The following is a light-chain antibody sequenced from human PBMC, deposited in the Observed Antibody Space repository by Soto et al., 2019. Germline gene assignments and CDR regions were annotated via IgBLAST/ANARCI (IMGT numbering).Light chain of an antibody. CDR1: QSVSSN. Sequence: EIEMTQSPATLSMSPGERATLSCRASQSVSSNLAWYQQKPGQAPRLLIYGASTRATGIPARFSGSGSGTGFTLTISSLQSEDFAVYNCQQYNNWPPYTFGQGTKLEIK. CDR3: QQYNNWPPYT. V-gene: IGKV3-15*01. J-gene: IGKJ2*01. CDR2: GAS.